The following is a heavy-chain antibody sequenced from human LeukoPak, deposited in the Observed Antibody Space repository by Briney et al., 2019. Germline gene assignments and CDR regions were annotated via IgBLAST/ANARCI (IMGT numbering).Heavy chain of an antibody. CDR3: ARGLYYYGSGSSITGY. CDR2: MNPNSGNT. D-gene: IGHD3-10*01. J-gene: IGHJ4*02. CDR1: GYTFTSYD. V-gene: IGHV1-8*01. Sequence: HEASVKVSCKAPGYTFTSYDINWVRQATGQGLEWMGWMNPNSGNTGYAQKFQGRVTMTRNTSISTAYMELSSLRSDDTAVYYCARGLYYYGSGSSITGYWGQGTLVTVSS.